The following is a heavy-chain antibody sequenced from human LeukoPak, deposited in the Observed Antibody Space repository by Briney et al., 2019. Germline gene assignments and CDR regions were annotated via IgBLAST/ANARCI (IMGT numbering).Heavy chain of an antibody. CDR3: TRILVGGNRAFDI. CDR2: ISSSSSYK. J-gene: IGHJ3*02. V-gene: IGHV3-21*01. CDR1: GFTFSDYS. D-gene: IGHD2-21*01. Sequence: GGSLRLSCAASGFTFSDYSFNWVRQAPGKGLEWVSSISSSSSYKYYADSQKGRFTISRDNAKNSLYLQVNSLRAEDTAMYYCTRILVGGNRAFDIWGQGTMATVSS.